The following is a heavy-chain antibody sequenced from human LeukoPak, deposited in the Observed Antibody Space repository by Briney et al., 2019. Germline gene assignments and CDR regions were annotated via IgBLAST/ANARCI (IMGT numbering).Heavy chain of an antibody. CDR3: ARLVPVAAYYYYYYMDV. Sequence: SETLSLTCAVYGGSFSGYYWSWIRQPPGKGLEWIGEINHSGSTNYNPSLKSRVTISVDTSKNQFSLKLSSVTAADTAVYYCARLVPVAAYYYYYYMDVWGKGTTVTISS. J-gene: IGHJ6*03. CDR1: GGSFSGYY. V-gene: IGHV4-34*01. D-gene: IGHD6-19*01. CDR2: INHSGST.